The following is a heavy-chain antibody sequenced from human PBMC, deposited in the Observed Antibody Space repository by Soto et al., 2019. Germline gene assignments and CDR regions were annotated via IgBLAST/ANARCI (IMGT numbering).Heavy chain of an antibody. CDR1: GASTDSTIHY. V-gene: IGHV4-39*01. CDR2: ISHSGST. CDR3: ARHMDHNILTGYFD. D-gene: IGHD3-9*01. J-gene: IGHJ4*02. Sequence: QLQLQESGPGLVKPSETLSLTCNVSGASTDSTIHYWAWIRQSPGKGLEWIGSISHSGSTHYNPSLKSRITISADKSKNQFSLTLTTVTPADTAVYFCARHMDHNILTGYFDWGQGTLVTVS.